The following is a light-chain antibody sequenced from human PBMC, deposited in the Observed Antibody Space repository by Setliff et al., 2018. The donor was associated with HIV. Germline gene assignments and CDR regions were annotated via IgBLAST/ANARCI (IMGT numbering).Light chain of an antibody. CDR2: EVT. CDR3: SAYAGVGTV. V-gene: IGLV2-23*02. CDR1: SSDVGNYNY. J-gene: IGLJ1*01. Sequence: QSALTQPASVSGSPGQSITISCTGTSSDVGNYNYVSWYQQHPGKAPKLMIYEVTKRPSGVSNRFSASKSGNTASLTISGLQAEDEADYYCSAYAGVGTVFGTGTKVTVL.